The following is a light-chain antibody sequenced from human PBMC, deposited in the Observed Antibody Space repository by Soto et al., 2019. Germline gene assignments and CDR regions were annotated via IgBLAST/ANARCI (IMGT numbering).Light chain of an antibody. Sequence: HSVLTQPASVTGYPGQSITISCTGTSIDVGGYKYVSWYQHHPGQAPKLMIHAVNSRPSGVSTRFSGSKSGNTASLTISGLQPEDEADYYCSSYTSSSTWVFGGGTK. V-gene: IGLV2-14*01. CDR3: SSYTSSSTWV. CDR1: SIDVGGYKY. J-gene: IGLJ3*02. CDR2: AVN.